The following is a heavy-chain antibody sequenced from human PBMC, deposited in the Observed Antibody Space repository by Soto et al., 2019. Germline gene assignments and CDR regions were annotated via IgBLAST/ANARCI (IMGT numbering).Heavy chain of an antibody. CDR3: ARAYGRRMEAFGI. J-gene: IGHJ3*02. V-gene: IGHV1-2*02. Sequence: GASVKLSCKASGYTFTGYYVHGVRQATGQGLEWMVWINPNNGDTNYAQRFQGRVTMTRDTSISTAYIEVRSLRSDDTAVYYCARAYGRRMEAFGICGQVTMVTVS. CDR1: GYTFTGYY. D-gene: IGHD2-21*01. CDR2: INPNNGDT.